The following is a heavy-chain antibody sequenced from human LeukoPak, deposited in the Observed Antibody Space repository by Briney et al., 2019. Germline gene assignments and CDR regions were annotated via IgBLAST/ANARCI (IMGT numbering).Heavy chain of an antibody. V-gene: IGHV4-39*01. D-gene: IGHD1-14*01. CDR3: TEGDDY. CDR2: TYYSGST. CDR1: GGSISSYY. Sequence: ASETLSLTCTVSGGSISSYYWGWIRQPPGKGLEWIGSTYYSGSTYYNPSLKSRVTISVDTSKNQFSLNLSSVTAADMAVCYCTEGDDYWGQGTLVTVSS. J-gene: IGHJ4*02.